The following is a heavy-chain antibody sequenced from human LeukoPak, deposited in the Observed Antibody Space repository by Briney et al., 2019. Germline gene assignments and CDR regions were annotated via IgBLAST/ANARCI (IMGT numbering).Heavy chain of an antibody. CDR1: GYTFTSYG. J-gene: IGHJ4*02. CDR2: IIPIFGTA. Sequence: SVKVSCKASGYTFTSYGISWVRQAPGQGLEWMGGIIPIFGTANYAQKFQGRVTITADESTSTAYMELSSLRSEDTAVYYCASSVDTAMEWYYFDYWGQGTLVTVSS. D-gene: IGHD5-18*01. V-gene: IGHV1-69*13. CDR3: ASSVDTAMEWYYFDY.